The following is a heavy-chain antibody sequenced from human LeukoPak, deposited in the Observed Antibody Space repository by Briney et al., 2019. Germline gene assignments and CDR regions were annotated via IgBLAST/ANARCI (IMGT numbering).Heavy chain of an antibody. D-gene: IGHD3-10*01. CDR2: INPSGGST. J-gene: IGHJ4*02. Sequence: ASVKVSCKASGYTFTSYYMHWVRQAPGQGLEWMGIINPSGGSTNYAQKLQGRVTMTTDTSTSTAYMELRSLRSDDTAVYYCARVGFGELFFYFDYWGQGTLVTVSS. CDR3: ARVGFGELFFYFDY. CDR1: GYTFTSYY. V-gene: IGHV1-46*01.